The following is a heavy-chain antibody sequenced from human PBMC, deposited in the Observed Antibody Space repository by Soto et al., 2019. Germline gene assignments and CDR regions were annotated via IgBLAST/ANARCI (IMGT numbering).Heavy chain of an antibody. CDR2: INHSGST. Sequence: QVQLQQWGAGLLKPSETLSLTCAVYGGSFSGYYWTWIRQPPGTGLEWIGEINHSGSTTYNPALQSRVTISVDTSKKQFSLKLTSVTAADTAVYYCARDKITGLFDYWGQGTLVTVSS. V-gene: IGHV4-34*01. CDR1: GGSFSGYY. J-gene: IGHJ4*02. D-gene: IGHD2-8*02. CDR3: ARDKITGLFDY.